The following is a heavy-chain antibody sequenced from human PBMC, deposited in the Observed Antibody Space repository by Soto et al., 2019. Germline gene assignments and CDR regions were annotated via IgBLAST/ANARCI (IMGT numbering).Heavy chain of an antibody. CDR1: GGSISSDDHY. CDR2: XXXTXSX. Sequence: SETLSLTCTVSGGSISSDDHYWTWIRQPPGKGLEXIGYXXXTXSXXXNXXXXSRVTISVDTSKNQFSLKVNSVTAADTAVYYCARDRSNSPDFFDFWGQGTLVTVSS. V-gene: IGHV4-30-4*01. J-gene: IGHJ4*02. CDR3: ARDRSNSPDFFDF. D-gene: IGHD6-6*01.